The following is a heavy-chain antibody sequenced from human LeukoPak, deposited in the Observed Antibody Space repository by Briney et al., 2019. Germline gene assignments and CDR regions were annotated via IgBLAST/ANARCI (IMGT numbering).Heavy chain of an antibody. CDR3: ATVPGGGGGDCCFDY. Sequence: ASVKVSCKASGYTFTGYYMHWVRQAPGQGLKRMGWINPNSGGTNYAQKFQGRVTMTRDTSISTAYMELSRLRSDDTAVYYCATVPGGGGGDCCFDYWGQGTLVTVSS. V-gene: IGHV1-2*02. D-gene: IGHD2-21*01. CDR1: GYTFTGYY. CDR2: INPNSGGT. J-gene: IGHJ4*02.